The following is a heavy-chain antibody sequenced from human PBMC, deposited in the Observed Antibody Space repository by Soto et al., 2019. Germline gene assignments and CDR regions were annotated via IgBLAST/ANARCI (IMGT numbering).Heavy chain of an antibody. CDR3: ARGPTYYYGSGTPYPLYYYYYCGMDV. V-gene: IGHV4-34*01. J-gene: IGHJ6*02. D-gene: IGHD3-10*01. Sequence: SETLSLTCAVYGGSFSGYYWSWIRQPPGKGLERIGEINHSGSTNYNPSLKSRVTISVDTSKNQFSLKLSSVTAADTAVYYCARGPTYYYGSGTPYPLYYYYYCGMDVWGQGTTVT. CDR1: GGSFSGYY. CDR2: INHSGST.